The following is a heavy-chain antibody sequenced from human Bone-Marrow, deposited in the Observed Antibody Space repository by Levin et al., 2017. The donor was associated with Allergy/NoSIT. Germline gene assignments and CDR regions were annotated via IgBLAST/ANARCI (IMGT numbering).Heavy chain of an antibody. Sequence: GESLKISCKTSGYTFSDYYIHWVRQAPGQGLEWMGRINPNSGDTNYAQIFQGRVSMTRDTSISTAFLELGGLTSSDPAVYYWARVSSDYGTGSYPFDNWGHGTLVTVSS. D-gene: IGHD1-26*01. CDR3: ARVSSDYGTGSYPFDN. J-gene: IGHJ4*01. V-gene: IGHV1-2*06. CDR2: INPNSGDT. CDR1: GYTFSDYY.